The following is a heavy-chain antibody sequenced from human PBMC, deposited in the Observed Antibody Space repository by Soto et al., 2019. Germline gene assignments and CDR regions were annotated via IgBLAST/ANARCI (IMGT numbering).Heavy chain of an antibody. D-gene: IGHD3-10*01. CDR1: GGSISRSSYY. CDR2: IYYSGST. Sequence: QLQLQESGPGLVKPSETLSLTCTVSGGSISRSSYYWGWIRPRPGKGLEWIGSIYYSGSTYYHPSLKSRVTISVDTSKNQFSLKLSSVTAAATAVYYCATLWFGEADYWGQGTLVTVSS. J-gene: IGHJ4*02. V-gene: IGHV4-39*01. CDR3: ATLWFGEADY.